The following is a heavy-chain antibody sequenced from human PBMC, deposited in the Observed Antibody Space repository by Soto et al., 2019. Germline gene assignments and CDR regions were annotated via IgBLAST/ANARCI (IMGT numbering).Heavy chain of an antibody. Sequence: QVQLVQSGAEMKKPGASVKVSCKASGYTFTSYGVCWVRQAPGQGLAWMGWISAYNGHTNDAQKLQGRVTMTTDTSTSTAYMELRSLRSDDKAVYYCARDRGSYALDYLGQGTLVTVSS. CDR1: GYTFTSYG. V-gene: IGHV1-18*01. J-gene: IGHJ4*02. D-gene: IGHD1-26*01. CDR3: ARDRGSYALDY. CDR2: ISAYNGHT.